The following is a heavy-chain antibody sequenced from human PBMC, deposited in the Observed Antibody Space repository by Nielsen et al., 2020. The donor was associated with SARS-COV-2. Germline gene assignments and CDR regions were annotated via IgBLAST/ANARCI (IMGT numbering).Heavy chain of an antibody. J-gene: IGHJ6*02. D-gene: IGHD3-3*01. Sequence: ASVKVSCKASGYTFTSYDINWVRQATGQGLEWMGWMNPNSGNTGYAQKFQGRVTMTRNTFISTAYMELSSLRSEDTAVYYCAIRFLEWLLSGMDVWGQGTTVTVSS. CDR2: MNPNSGNT. CDR1: GYTFTSYD. V-gene: IGHV1-8*01. CDR3: AIRFLEWLLSGMDV.